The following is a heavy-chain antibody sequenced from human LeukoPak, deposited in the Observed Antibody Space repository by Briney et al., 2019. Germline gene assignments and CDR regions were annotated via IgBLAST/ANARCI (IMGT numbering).Heavy chain of an antibody. CDR2: INHSGST. J-gene: IGHJ4*02. CDR3: ATTDTAMVTVY. D-gene: IGHD5-18*01. Sequence: SETLSLTCAVYGGSFSVYYWSWIRQPPGKGLEWIGEINHSGSTNYNPSLKSRVTISVDTSKNQFSLKLSSVTAADTAVYYCATTDTAMVTVYWGQGTLVTVSS. CDR1: GGSFSVYY. V-gene: IGHV4-34*01.